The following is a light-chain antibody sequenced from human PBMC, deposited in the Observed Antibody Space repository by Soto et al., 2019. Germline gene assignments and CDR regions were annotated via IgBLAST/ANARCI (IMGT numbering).Light chain of an antibody. V-gene: IGKV3-20*01. CDR3: NQYGSPHPQMYT. CDR1: QSVSSSY. CDR2: GAF. J-gene: IGKJ2*01. Sequence: EIVLTQSPGTLSLSPGERATLSCRASQSVSSSYLAWYQQKPGQAARLLIYGAFSRATGIPDRFSGSGSGTEFPLAISSLKREDFAVYYSNQYGSPHPQMYTFGQGTKLEIK.